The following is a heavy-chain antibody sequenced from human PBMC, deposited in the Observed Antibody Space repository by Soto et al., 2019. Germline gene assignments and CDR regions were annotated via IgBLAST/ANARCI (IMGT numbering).Heavy chain of an antibody. CDR2: TKPDGSEQ. CDR1: ESTFDKYY. CDR3: ARGNWNYYYGFDV. Sequence: LRLSCAASESTFDKYYMTWVRQAPGKGPEWVANTKPDGSEQYYVDSVKGRFTISRDNANNSLYLQMNSLRAEDTAVYFCARGNWNYYYGFDVWGQGTTVTVSS. V-gene: IGHV3-7*01. D-gene: IGHD1-20*01. J-gene: IGHJ6*02.